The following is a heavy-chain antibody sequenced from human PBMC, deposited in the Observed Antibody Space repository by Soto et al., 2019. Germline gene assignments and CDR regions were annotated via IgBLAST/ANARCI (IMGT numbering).Heavy chain of an antibody. CDR3: ASMGYHYGSGSYPLDY. D-gene: IGHD3-10*01. Sequence: PSETLSLTCTVSGGSISSYYWTWIRQPPGKGLELIGFTYNSGSTHYNPSLKSRVTISLDTSKNQFSLNLRSVTAADTAVFYCASMGYHYGSGSYPLDYWGQGTLVTVSS. CDR2: TYNSGST. J-gene: IGHJ4*02. V-gene: IGHV4-59*08. CDR1: GGSISSYY.